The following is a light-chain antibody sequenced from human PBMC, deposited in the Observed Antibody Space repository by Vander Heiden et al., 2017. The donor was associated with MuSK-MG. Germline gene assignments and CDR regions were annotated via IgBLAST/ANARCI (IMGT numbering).Light chain of an antibody. Sequence: SFALSQPPSVSVSPGRTASIACSGDELGNKYVSWDQQKPGQSPVLVIYQDNKRPSGIPERFSGSNSGNTATLTISGTQASDESTYYCQAWDSTTDPVVFGGGTKLTVL. J-gene: IGLJ2*01. CDR2: QDN. CDR1: ELGNKY. V-gene: IGLV3-1*01. CDR3: QAWDSTTDPVV.